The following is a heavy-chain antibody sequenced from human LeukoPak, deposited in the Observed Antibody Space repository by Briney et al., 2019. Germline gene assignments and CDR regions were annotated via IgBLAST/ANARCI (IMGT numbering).Heavy chain of an antibody. V-gene: IGHV1-2*04. CDR3: ALGDSWYDPTVCQFDY. Sequence: GASVKVSCKASGYTFTGYYMHWVRQAPGHGLEWLGWINPISGGTNYAQKHQGWVTMSRDTSISTGYMELSRLRSDDPAVYYCALGDSWYDPTVCQFDYWGQGTLVTVSS. CDR1: GYTFTGYY. J-gene: IGHJ4*02. CDR2: INPISGGT. D-gene: IGHD6-13*01.